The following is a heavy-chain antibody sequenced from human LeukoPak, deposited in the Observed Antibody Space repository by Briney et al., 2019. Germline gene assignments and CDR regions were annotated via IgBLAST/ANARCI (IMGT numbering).Heavy chain of an antibody. CDR1: GYSISSGYY. Sequence: SETLSLTCTVSGYSISSGYYWGWIRQPPGKGLEWIGSIYYSGSTYYNPSLKSRVTISVDTSKNQFSLKLSSVTAADTAVYYCARIIVGATTPFDYWGQGTLVTVSS. J-gene: IGHJ4*02. D-gene: IGHD1-26*01. V-gene: IGHV4-38-2*02. CDR2: IYYSGST. CDR3: ARIIVGATTPFDY.